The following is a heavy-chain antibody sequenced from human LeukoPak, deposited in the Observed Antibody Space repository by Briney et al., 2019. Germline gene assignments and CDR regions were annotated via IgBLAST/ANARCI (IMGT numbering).Heavy chain of an antibody. D-gene: IGHD6-13*01. CDR1: GFTFSSYG. CDR2: IRYDGSNK. V-gene: IGHV3-30*02. J-gene: IGHJ6*02. Sequence: PGGSLRLSCAASGFTFSSYGMHWVRQAPGKGLVWVAFIRYDGSNKYYADSVKGRFTISRDNSKNTLYLQMNSLRAEDTAVYYCAKLVADSSSWYFLDYYYGMDVWGQGTTVTVSS. CDR3: AKLVADSSSWYFLDYYYGMDV.